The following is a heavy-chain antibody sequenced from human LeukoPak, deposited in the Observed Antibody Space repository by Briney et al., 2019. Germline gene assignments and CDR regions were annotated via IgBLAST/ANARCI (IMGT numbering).Heavy chain of an antibody. CDR2: ISSSGSTI. D-gene: IGHD5-18*01. J-gene: IGHJ6*03. CDR3: ARGYSYGFYYYYMDV. CDR1: GFTVSNSY. Sequence: GGPLRLSCAASGFTVSNSYMNWIRQAPGKGLEWVSYISSSGSTIYYADSVKGRFTISRDNANNSLYLQMNSLRAEDTAVYYCARGYSYGFYYYYMDVWGKGTTVTVSS. V-gene: IGHV3-11*04.